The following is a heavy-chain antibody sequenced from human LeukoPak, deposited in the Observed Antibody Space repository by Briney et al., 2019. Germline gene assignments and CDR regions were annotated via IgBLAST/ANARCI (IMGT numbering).Heavy chain of an antibody. J-gene: IGHJ3*02. D-gene: IGHD4-23*01. CDR1: GGSISSYY. Sequence: SETLSLPCTVSGGSISSYYCSWIRQPPGKGLEWIGYIYYSGSTNYNPSLKGRGTLSVDTSKNQFSLKLSSVTAADTAVYYCARLSRTVGRDAFDIWGQGTMVTVSS. CDR3: ARLSRTVGRDAFDI. V-gene: IGHV4-59*01. CDR2: IYYSGST.